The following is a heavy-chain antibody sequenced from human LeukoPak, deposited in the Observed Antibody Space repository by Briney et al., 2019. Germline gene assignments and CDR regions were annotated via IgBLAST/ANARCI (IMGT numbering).Heavy chain of an antibody. Sequence: SETLSLTYTVSGGSISTYYWSWIRQPAGKGLEWIGRIYTSGSTNYNPSLKSRVTMSVDTSKNQFSLKLSSVTAADTAVYYCASLWGRGAFDIWGQGTMVTVSS. CDR2: IYTSGST. CDR1: GGSISTYY. CDR3: ASLWGRGAFDI. J-gene: IGHJ3*02. D-gene: IGHD2-21*01. V-gene: IGHV4-4*07.